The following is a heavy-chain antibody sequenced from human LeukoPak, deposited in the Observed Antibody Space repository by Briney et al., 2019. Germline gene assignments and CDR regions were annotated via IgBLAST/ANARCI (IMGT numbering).Heavy chain of an antibody. V-gene: IGHV1-18*01. D-gene: IGHD5-18*01. CDR1: GYTFTSYG. J-gene: IGHJ4*02. CDR2: ISAYNGHT. CDR3: ARFVDTAMVWDY. Sequence: ASVKVSCKASGYTFTSYGLTWVRQAPGQGLEWMGWISAYNGHTKYPQKLQGRVTMTTDTSTSTAYMELRSLRSDDTAVYYCARFVDTAMVWDYWGQGTLVTVSS.